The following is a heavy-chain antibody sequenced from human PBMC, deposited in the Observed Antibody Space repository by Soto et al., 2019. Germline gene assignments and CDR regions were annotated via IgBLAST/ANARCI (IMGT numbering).Heavy chain of an antibody. D-gene: IGHD2-21*02. V-gene: IGHV3-23*01. CDR3: AKDAVYGDGLWLVAD. Sequence: DVQLLESGGGLVQPGGSLRLSCAASGFSFSKYAMIWVRQAPGKGQERVAGITGSGGTIEYAASVKGRFTISRDNSKNTVYLQMNSLRAEDTAMYYCAKDAVYGDGLWLVADWGQGTLVTVS. CDR1: GFSFSKYA. J-gene: IGHJ4*02. CDR2: ITGSGGTI.